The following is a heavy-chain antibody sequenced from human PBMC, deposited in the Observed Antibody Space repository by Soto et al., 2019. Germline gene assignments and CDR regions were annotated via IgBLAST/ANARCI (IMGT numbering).Heavy chain of an antibody. J-gene: IGHJ6*02. CDR2: ISSSSSYI. CDR3: AREGSNSDYYYYGMDV. Sequence: PGWSLRLSCAASGFTFSSYSMNWVRQAPGKGLEWVSSISSSSSYIYYADSVKGRFTISRDNAKNSLYLQMNSLRAEDTAVYYCAREGSNSDYYYYGMDVWGQGTTVTGSS. V-gene: IGHV3-21*01. D-gene: IGHD3-10*01. CDR1: GFTFSSYS.